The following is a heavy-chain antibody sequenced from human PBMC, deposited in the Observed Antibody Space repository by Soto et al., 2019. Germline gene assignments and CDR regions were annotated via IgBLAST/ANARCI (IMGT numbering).Heavy chain of an antibody. D-gene: IGHD4-4*01. Sequence: QVQLVQSGAEVKKPGASVKVSCKASGYTFSTYYMHWVRQAPGQGYEWMGIINPSGGSTTYAQKFQGRVTMTRDTSTTTVYMELSSLKSEDTAVYYCARYDYNGHYFDYWGQGTLVTVSS. V-gene: IGHV1-46*01. CDR3: ARYDYNGHYFDY. CDR2: INPSGGST. J-gene: IGHJ4*02. CDR1: GYTFSTYY.